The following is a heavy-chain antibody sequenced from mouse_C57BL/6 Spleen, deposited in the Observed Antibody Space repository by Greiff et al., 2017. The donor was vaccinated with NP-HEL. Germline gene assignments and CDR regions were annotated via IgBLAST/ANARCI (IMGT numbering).Heavy chain of an antibody. V-gene: IGHV1-26*01. D-gene: IGHD1-1*01. CDR2: INPNNGGT. CDR3: ARGDYYGILAY. CDR1: GYTFTDYY. Sequence: EVQLQQSGPELVKPGASVKISCKASGYTFTDYYMNWVKQSHGKSLEWIGDINPNNGGTSYNQKFKGKATLTVDKSSSTAYMELRSLTSEDSAVYYCARGDYYGILAYWGQGTLVTVSA. J-gene: IGHJ3*01.